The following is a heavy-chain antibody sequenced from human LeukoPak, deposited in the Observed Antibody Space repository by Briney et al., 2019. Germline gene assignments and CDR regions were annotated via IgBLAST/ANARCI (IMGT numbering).Heavy chain of an antibody. V-gene: IGHV4-59*01. CDR1: GASINNYY. CDR2: IYSTGDT. D-gene: IGHD3-22*01. J-gene: IGHJ4*03. Sequence: KPSETLSLTCTVSGASINNYYWSWVRQPPLKGLEWIGYIYSTGDTSYNPPLESRVSISMDTSKNHFSLEITSVTAADTAVYYCARGSRVYDRSGFHTWHDYWGHGTLVTVSS. CDR3: ARGSRVYDRSGFHTWHDY.